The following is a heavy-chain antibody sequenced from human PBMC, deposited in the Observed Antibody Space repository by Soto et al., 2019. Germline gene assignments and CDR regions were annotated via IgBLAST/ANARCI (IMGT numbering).Heavy chain of an antibody. CDR1: GGSVSSYY. J-gene: IGHJ6*02. D-gene: IGHD2-21*01. Sequence: ETLSLTCTVSGGSVSSYYWSWIRQPPGKGLEWIGYIYYSESTNYNPSLKSRVTISLDTSKNQFSLKLRSVTAADTAVYYCARARDFGAARYYYDLDVWGQGTTVTVSS. V-gene: IGHV4-59*02. CDR2: IYYSEST. CDR3: ARARDFGAARYYYDLDV.